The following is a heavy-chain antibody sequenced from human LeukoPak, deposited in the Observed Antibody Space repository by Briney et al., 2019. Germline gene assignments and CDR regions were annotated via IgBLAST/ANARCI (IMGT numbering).Heavy chain of an antibody. Sequence: GGSLRLSCAASGFTFSSYGMHWVRQAPGKGLEWVAVIWYDGSNKYYADSVKGRFTISRDNSKNTLYLQMNSLRAEDTAVYYCARVDSVAGPRGAFDIWGQGTMVTVSS. CDR3: ARVDSVAGPRGAFDI. CDR1: GFTFSSYG. CDR2: IWYDGSNK. D-gene: IGHD6-19*01. J-gene: IGHJ3*02. V-gene: IGHV3-33*01.